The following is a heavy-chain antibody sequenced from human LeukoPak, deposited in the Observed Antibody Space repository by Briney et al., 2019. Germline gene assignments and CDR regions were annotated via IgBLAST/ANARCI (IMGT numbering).Heavy chain of an antibody. J-gene: IGHJ4*02. CDR3: ARVVAAHFDY. V-gene: IGHV4-39*01. CDR1: GGSISSGSYY. Sequence: KASETLSLTCTVSGGSISSGSYYWSWIRQPAGKGLEWIGSIYYSGSTYYNPSLKSRVTISVDTSNNQFSLKVRSVTAADTAVYYCARVVAAHFDYWGQGTLVTVSS. D-gene: IGHD2-15*01. CDR2: IYYSGST.